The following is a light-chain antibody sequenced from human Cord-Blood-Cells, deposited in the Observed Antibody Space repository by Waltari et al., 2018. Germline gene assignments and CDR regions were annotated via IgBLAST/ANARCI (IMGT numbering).Light chain of an antibody. V-gene: IGLV2-14*01. CDR3: SSYTSSSTLVV. CDR1: SSDVGGYNY. Sequence: QSALTQPASVSGSPGQSITISCTGTSSDVGGYNYVSWYQQNPGKAPNRILYDVSNRPAGVANRFSGPKSGKPASLTISGLQAEDEADYYCSSYTSSSTLVVFGGGTKLTVL. CDR2: DVS. J-gene: IGLJ2*01.